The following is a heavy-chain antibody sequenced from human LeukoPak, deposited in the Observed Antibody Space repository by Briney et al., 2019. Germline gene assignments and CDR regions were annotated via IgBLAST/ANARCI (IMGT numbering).Heavy chain of an antibody. CDR2: INHSGST. J-gene: IGHJ4*02. CDR3: ARHSGAVAGWVSFDY. V-gene: IGHV4-34*01. D-gene: IGHD6-19*01. Sequence: PSETLSLTCAVYGGSFSGYYWSWIRQPPGKGLEWIGEINHSGSTNYNPSLKSRVTISVDTSKNQFSLKLSSVTAADTAVYYCARHSGAVAGWVSFDYWGQGALITVSS. CDR1: GGSFSGYY.